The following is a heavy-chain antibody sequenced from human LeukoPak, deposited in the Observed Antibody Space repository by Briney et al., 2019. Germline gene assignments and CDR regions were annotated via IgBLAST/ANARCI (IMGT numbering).Heavy chain of an antibody. J-gene: IGHJ3*01. CDR2: INPTSGGT. CDR1: GYAFTGYY. D-gene: IGHD3-10*01. V-gene: IGHV1-2*02. Sequence: GASVKVSCKASGYAFTGYYMHWVRQAPGQGLEWMGWINPTSGGTNYAQKLQGRVTMTTDTSTSTAYMELRSLRSDDTAIYYCARDLYYYGSGSYYDVFDVWGQGTMVTVSS. CDR3: ARDLYYYGSGSYYDVFDV.